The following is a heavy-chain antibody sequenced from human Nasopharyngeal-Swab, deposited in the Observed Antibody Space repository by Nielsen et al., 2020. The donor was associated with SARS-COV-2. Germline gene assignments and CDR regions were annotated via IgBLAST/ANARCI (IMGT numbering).Heavy chain of an antibody. V-gene: IGHV3-74*01. D-gene: IGHD6-19*01. Sequence: GESLKISCTASGFTFSAYWMYWVRQAPGKGLVWVSRINSDGSNTAYADSVKGRFSISRDNAKNTVYLQMNSLRAEDTAVYYCARDLYRQQWPLYNYYGMDVWGQGTTVTVSS. CDR3: ARDLYRQQWPLYNYYGMDV. J-gene: IGHJ6*02. CDR2: INSDGSNT. CDR1: GFTFSAYW.